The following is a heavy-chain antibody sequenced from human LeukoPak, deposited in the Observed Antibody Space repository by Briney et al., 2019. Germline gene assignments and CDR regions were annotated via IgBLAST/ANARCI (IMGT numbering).Heavy chain of an antibody. Sequence: ASVKVSCKASGYTFTSYDINWVRQATGQGLEWMGWMNPNSGNTGYAQKFQGRVTITRNTSISTAYMELSSLRSEDTAVYYCAREMGQASQRITIFGPWAFDIWGQGTMVTVSS. CDR2: MNPNSGNT. V-gene: IGHV1-8*03. CDR3: AREMGQASQRITIFGPWAFDI. CDR1: GYTFTSYD. J-gene: IGHJ3*02. D-gene: IGHD3-3*01.